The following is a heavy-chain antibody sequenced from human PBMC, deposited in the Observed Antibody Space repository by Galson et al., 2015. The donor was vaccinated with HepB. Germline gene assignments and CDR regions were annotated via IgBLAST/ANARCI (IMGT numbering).Heavy chain of an antibody. CDR1: GFSLSTSGVG. CDR3: AHSYGVTEGTMVRGVIIYAPFDAFDI. Sequence: PALVKPTQTLTLTCTFSGFSLSTSGVGVGWIRQPPGKALEWLALIYWDDDKRYSPSLKSRLTITKDTSKNQVVLTMTNMDPVDTATYYCAHSYGVTEGTMVRGVIIYAPFDAFDIWGQGTMVTVSS. CDR2: IYWDDDK. D-gene: IGHD3-10*01. V-gene: IGHV2-5*02. J-gene: IGHJ3*02.